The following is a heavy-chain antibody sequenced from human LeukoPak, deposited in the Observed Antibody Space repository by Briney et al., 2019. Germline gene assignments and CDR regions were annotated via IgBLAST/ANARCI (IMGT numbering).Heavy chain of an antibody. CDR3: AREWELRTFDY. J-gene: IGHJ4*02. CDR2: ISSSSGHI. V-gene: IGHV3-21*01. CDR1: GFTFSRYS. Sequence: GGSLRLSCAASGFTFSRYSMAWVRQVPGKGLEWVSSISSSSGHIYYADSVKGRFTSSRDNAKNSLYLQMNSLRVDDTAVYYCAREWELRTFDYWGQGTLVTVSS. D-gene: IGHD1-26*01.